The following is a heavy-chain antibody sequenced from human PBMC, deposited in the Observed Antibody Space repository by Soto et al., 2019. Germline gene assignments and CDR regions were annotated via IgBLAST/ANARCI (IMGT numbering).Heavy chain of an antibody. V-gene: IGHV4-31*03. D-gene: IGHD6-13*01. CDR3: ARVFSDSSSLFDP. CDR1: GGSISSGGYY. CDR2: IYYSGST. Sequence: SETLSLTCTVSGGSISSGGYYWSWIRQHPGKGLEWIGYIYYSGSTYYNPSLKSRVTISVDTSKNQFSLKLSSVTAADTAVYYGARVFSDSSSLFDPWGQGTLVTVSS. J-gene: IGHJ5*02.